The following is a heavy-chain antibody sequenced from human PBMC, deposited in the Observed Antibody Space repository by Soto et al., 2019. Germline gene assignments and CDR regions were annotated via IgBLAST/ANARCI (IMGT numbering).Heavy chain of an antibody. CDR1: GFSFGSYA. D-gene: IGHD1-26*01. Sequence: EVHLVESGGGLVQPGGSLRLSCVASGFSFGSYAMNWVRQAPGKGLEWISHVSRDSGIIDHADSVKGRFTISRDNARNSLFLQMNRLRGEETAVYYCVSDNDGAFDYWGEGTLVSVSS. V-gene: IGHV3-48*01. CDR3: VSDNDGAFDY. J-gene: IGHJ4*02. CDR2: VSRDSGII.